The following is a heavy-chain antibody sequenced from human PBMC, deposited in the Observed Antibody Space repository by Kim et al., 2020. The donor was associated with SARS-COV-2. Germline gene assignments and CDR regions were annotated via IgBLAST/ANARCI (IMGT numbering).Heavy chain of an antibody. CDR3: VREAGDSGSYSDY. Sequence: NYADSVEGRFTVSRDNAENTLYLQMNSLRFEDTATYYCVREAGDSGSYSDYWGHGTLVTVSS. J-gene: IGHJ4*01. V-gene: IGHV3-74*01. D-gene: IGHD1-26*01.